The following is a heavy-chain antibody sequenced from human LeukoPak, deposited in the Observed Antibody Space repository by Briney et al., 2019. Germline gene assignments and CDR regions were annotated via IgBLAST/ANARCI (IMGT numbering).Heavy chain of an antibody. CDR3: SRGDGGGQQLVLGY. CDR2: INPNSGGT. D-gene: IGHD6-13*01. V-gene: IGHV1-2*02. CDR1: GYTFTGYY. Sequence: AAVKVSCKASGYTFTGYYMHWVRQAPVQGLEWMGWINPNSGGTNYAQKFQGRVTMTRDTSISTAYIELSSLRSEDTAVYYCSRGDGGGQQLVLGYWGQGTLVTVSS. J-gene: IGHJ4*02.